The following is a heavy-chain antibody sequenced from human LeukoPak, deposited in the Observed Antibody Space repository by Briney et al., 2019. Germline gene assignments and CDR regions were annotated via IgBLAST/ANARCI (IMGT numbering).Heavy chain of an antibody. Sequence: GGSLRLSCAASGFTFSNAWMSWVRQAPGKVLEWVGRIKSKTDGGTTDYAAPVKGRFTISRDDSKNTLYLQMNSLKTEDTAVYYCTTAPFYGSGSYYYYYYMDVWGKGTTVTISS. D-gene: IGHD3-10*01. J-gene: IGHJ6*03. CDR2: IKSKTDGGTT. CDR3: TTAPFYGSGSYYYYYYMDV. V-gene: IGHV3-15*01. CDR1: GFTFSNAW.